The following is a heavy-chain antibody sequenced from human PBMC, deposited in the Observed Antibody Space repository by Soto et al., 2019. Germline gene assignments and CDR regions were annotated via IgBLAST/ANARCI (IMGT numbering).Heavy chain of an antibody. V-gene: IGHV3-7*05. D-gene: IGHD2-21*02. J-gene: IGHJ4*02. CDR2: IKQDGSEK. Sequence: ESGGGLVQPGGSLRLSCAASGFTFSSYWMSWVRQAPGKGLEWVANIKQDGSEKYYVDSVKGRFTISRDNAKNSLYLQMNSLRAEDTAVYYCARDITAYCGGDCYSGFDYWGQGTLVTVSS. CDR1: GFTFSSYW. CDR3: ARDITAYCGGDCYSGFDY.